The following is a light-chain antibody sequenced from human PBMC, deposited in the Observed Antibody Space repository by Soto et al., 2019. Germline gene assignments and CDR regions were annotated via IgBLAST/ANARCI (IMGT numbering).Light chain of an antibody. CDR1: QSISTY. J-gene: IGKJ4*02. CDR3: QQSYRTPLT. V-gene: IGKV1-39*01. Sequence: DLQMTQSPSSLSASVGDRVTITCRASQSISTYLNWYQHKPGKAPNLLIYAASSLQGGVPSRFTGSGSGTDFTLTISSLQPEDFATYYCQQSYRTPLTFGGGTKVEIK. CDR2: AAS.